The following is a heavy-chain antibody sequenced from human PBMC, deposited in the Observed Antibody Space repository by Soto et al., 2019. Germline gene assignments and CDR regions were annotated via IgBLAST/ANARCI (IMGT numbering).Heavy chain of an antibody. Sequence: PGGSLRLSCTASGFTFGDYAMSWFRQAPGKGLEWVGFIRSKAYGGTTEYAASVKGRFTISRDDSKSIAYLQMNSLKTEDTAVYYCTRVGTYYDFWSAPSREYYFDYWGQGTLVTV. J-gene: IGHJ4*02. CDR3: TRVGTYYDFWSAPSREYYFDY. D-gene: IGHD3-3*01. CDR2: IRSKAYGGTT. CDR1: GFTFGDYA. V-gene: IGHV3-49*03.